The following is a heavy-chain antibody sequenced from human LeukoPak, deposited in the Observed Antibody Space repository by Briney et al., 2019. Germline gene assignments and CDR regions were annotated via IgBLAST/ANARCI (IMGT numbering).Heavy chain of an antibody. CDR2: IKSKTDGGTT. D-gene: IGHD2-15*01. J-gene: IGHJ4*02. V-gene: IGHV3-15*01. Sequence: GGSLRLSCAASGFTFSNAWMSWVRQAPGKGLEWVGRIKSKTDGGTTDYAAPVKGSFTIARDDSKNTLYLQMNSLKIEDAAVYYCTTDLVAGIYWGQGTLVTVSS. CDR1: GFTFSNAW. CDR3: TTDLVAGIY.